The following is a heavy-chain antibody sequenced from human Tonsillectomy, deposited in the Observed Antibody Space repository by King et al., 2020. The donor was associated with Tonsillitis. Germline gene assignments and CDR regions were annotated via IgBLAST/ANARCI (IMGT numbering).Heavy chain of an antibody. D-gene: IGHD3-10*01. CDR1: GFTFSGYW. Sequence: VQLVESGGGLVQPGGSLRLSCAASGFTFSGYWMHWVRQAPGKGLVWVSRITSDGSSTSYADSVKGRFTISRDNAKNTLYLQMNSLRAEDTAVYYCARDPGGTGLDFDYWGQGTLVTVSS. V-gene: IGHV3-74*01. CDR2: ITSDGSST. CDR3: ARDPGGTGLDFDY. J-gene: IGHJ4*02.